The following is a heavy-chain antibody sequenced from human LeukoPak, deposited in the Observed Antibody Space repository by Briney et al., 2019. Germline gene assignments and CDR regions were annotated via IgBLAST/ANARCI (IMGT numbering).Heavy chain of an antibody. V-gene: IGHV4-34*01. CDR2: INHSGST. CDR3: ARRPRYCSSTSCYRRGYYYYMDV. CDR1: GGSFSGYY. Sequence: SETLSLTCAVYGGSFSGYYWSWIRQPPGKGLEWIGEINHSGSTNYNPSLKSRVTISVDTSKNQFSLKLSSVTAADTAVYYCARRPRYCSSTSCYRRGYYYYMDVWGKGTTVTISS. J-gene: IGHJ6*03. D-gene: IGHD2-2*01.